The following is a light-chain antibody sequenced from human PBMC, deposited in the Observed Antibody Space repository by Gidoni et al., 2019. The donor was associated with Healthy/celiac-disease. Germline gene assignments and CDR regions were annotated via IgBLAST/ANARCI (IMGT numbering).Light chain of an antibody. CDR1: SSDVGSYNL. Sequence: QSALTQPASVSGSPGQSITISCTGTSSDVGSYNLVSWYQQHPGKAPKLMIYEVSKRPSGVSNRFSGSKSGNTASLTISGLQADDEAEYYCCSYAGSSTFVVFGGGTKLTVL. CDR3: CSYAGSSTFVV. J-gene: IGLJ2*01. V-gene: IGLV2-23*02. CDR2: EVS.